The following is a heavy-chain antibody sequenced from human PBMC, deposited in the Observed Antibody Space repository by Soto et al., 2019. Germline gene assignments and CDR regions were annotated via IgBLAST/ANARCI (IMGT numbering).Heavy chain of an antibody. CDR1: GFTFSSYW. J-gene: IGHJ2*01. V-gene: IGHV3-7*01. D-gene: IGHD4-17*01. CDR3: AREMDDYGDHYWDFDL. CDR2: IKQDGSEK. Sequence: EVQLVESGGGLVQPGGSLRLSCAASGFTFSSYWMSWVRQAPGKGLEWVANIKQDGSEKYYVDSVKGRFTISRDNAKNTLYLKMNSLRAEDTAVYYCAREMDDYGDHYWDFDLWGRGTLVTVSS.